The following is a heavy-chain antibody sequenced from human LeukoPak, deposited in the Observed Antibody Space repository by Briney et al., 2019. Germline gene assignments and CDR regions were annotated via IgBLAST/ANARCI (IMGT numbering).Heavy chain of an antibody. J-gene: IGHJ5*02. CDR3: ARDSSSWYYWFDP. CDR1: GYTFTSYG. CDR2: ISAYNGNT. V-gene: IGHV1-18*01. Sequence: GASVKVSCKASGYTFTSYGISWVRQAPGQGLEWMGWISAYNGNTNYAQKLQGRVTMTTDTSTSTAYMELRSLRSDDTAVYYCARDSSSWYYWFDPWAREPWSPSPQ. D-gene: IGHD6-13*01.